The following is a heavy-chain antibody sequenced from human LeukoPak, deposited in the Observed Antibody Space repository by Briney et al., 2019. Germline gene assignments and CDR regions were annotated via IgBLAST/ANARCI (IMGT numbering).Heavy chain of an antibody. CDR3: ARSRVTMVRGDVGY. V-gene: IGHV3-23*01. CDR1: GFTFTSCP. D-gene: IGHD3-10*01. CDR2: ISASGVRT. J-gene: IGHJ4*02. Sequence: GGSLRLSCAASGFTFTSCPMSWVRQAPGKGLEWVSAISASGVRTYYADSVKGRFTISRDNAKNTLYLQVSSLRADDTAVYYCARSRVTMVRGDVGYWGQGTLVTVSS.